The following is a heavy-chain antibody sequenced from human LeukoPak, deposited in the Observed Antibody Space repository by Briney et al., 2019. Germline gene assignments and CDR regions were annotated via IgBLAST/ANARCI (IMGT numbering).Heavy chain of an antibody. V-gene: IGHV4-4*07. CDR1: GVSFSSYF. Sequence: SETLSLTCTVSGVSFSSYFWSWVRQPAGGGLEWIGRIYTGGSANYNPSLKSRVTISVDESKNQFSLNVNSVTAADTAVYYCARGNVGNRNYYYYMDVWGKGTTVIVSS. CDR2: IYTGGSA. CDR3: ARGNVGNRNYYYYMDV. J-gene: IGHJ6*03.